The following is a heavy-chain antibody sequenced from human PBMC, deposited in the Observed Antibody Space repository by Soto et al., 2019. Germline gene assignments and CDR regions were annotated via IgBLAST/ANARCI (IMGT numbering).Heavy chain of an antibody. V-gene: IGHV1-69*13. CDR1: GGTFSSYA. CDR2: IIPIFGTA. J-gene: IGHJ3*02. D-gene: IGHD3-10*01. Sequence: SVKVSCKASGGTFSSYAISWVRQAPGQGLEWMGGIIPIFGTANYAQKFQGRVTITADESTSTAYMELSSLRSEDTAVYYCARRAYGSGDDNLDAFDIWGQGTMVTVSS. CDR3: ARRAYGSGDDNLDAFDI.